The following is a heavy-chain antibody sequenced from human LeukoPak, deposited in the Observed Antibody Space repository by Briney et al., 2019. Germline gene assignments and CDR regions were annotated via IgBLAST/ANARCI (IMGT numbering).Heavy chain of an antibody. J-gene: IGHJ3*02. CDR2: INHSGST. V-gene: IGHV4-34*01. Sequence: SETLSLTCAVYGGSFSGYYWSWIRQPPGKGLEWIGEINHSGSTNYNPSLKSRVTISVDTSKNQFSLKLSSVTAADTAVYYCARGYRIWAFDIWGQGTMVTVSS. CDR3: ARGYRIWAFDI. CDR1: GGSFSGYY. D-gene: IGHD3-10*01.